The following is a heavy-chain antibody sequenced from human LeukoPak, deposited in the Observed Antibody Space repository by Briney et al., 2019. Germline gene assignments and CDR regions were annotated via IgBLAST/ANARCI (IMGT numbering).Heavy chain of an antibody. V-gene: IGHV4-61*05. J-gene: IGHJ4*02. CDR2: IYYSGST. Sequence: SETLSLTCTVSGGSISGSSYYWSWIRQPPGKGLECIVYIYYSGSTNYNPSLKSRVTISVDTSKNQFSLKLSSVTAADTAVYYCARLSDSDSSGYYWGFEYWGQGTLVTVSS. CDR1: GGSISGSSYY. CDR3: ARLSDSDSSGYYWGFEY. D-gene: IGHD3-22*01.